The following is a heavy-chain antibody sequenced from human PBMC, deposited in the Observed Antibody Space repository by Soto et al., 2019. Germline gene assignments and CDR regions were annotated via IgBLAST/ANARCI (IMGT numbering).Heavy chain of an antibody. CDR1: GYTFTSYG. D-gene: IGHD3-3*01. J-gene: IGHJ5*02. Sequence: QVQLVQSGAEVKKPGASVKVSCKASGYTFTSYGISWVRQAPGQGLEWMGWISAYNGNTNYAQKLQGRVTMTTDTSTSTADMELRSLRSDDTAVYYCARAYYDFWSGYGYNWFDPWGQGTLVTVSS. V-gene: IGHV1-18*01. CDR3: ARAYYDFWSGYGYNWFDP. CDR2: ISAYNGNT.